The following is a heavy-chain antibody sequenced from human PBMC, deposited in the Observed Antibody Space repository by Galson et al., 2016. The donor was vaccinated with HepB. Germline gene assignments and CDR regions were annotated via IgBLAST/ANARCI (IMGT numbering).Heavy chain of an antibody. CDR2: IKQDESEK. D-gene: IGHD4-11*01. Sequence: SLRLSCAASGFTFSAYWMSWVRQPPGKGLEWVANIKQDESEKYYAVSVKGRFTISRDNAKNSLYLQMNSLRAEDTAVYYCAAYPPFTVSSPPHYDYWGHGSQVTVSS. CDR1: GFTFSAYW. CDR3: AAYPPFTVSSPPHYDY. J-gene: IGHJ4*01. V-gene: IGHV3-7*01.